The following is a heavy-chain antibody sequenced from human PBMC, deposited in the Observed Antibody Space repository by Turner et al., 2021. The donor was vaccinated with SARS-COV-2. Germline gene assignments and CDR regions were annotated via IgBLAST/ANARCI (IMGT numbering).Heavy chain of an antibody. CDR2: IHYSGST. D-gene: IGHD6-13*01. J-gene: IGHJ5*02. Sequence: QLQLQESGPGLVKPSETLSLTCTVSGGSISSSSYYWGWIRQPPGKGLEGIGSIHYSGSTYYNPALKSRVTISVDTSKNPFSLKLTSVTAADTALYFCARHWEVAAAAYLARFDPWGQGTLVTGSS. CDR3: ARHWEVAAAAYLARFDP. V-gene: IGHV4-39*01. CDR1: GGSISSSSYY.